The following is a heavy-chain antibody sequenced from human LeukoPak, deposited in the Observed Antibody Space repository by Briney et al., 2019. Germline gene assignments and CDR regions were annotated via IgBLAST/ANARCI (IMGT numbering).Heavy chain of an antibody. CDR3: ARIDVWGSYGHY. J-gene: IGHJ4*02. CDR1: GYSITSGYY. V-gene: IGHV4-38-2*02. CDR2: IYHSGDT. D-gene: IGHD3-16*01. Sequence: SETLSLTCIVSGYSITSGYYWGWIRQPPGKGLEWIGSIYHSGDTYYNPSLKSRVTISVDTSKNQFSLKLSSVTAADTAVYYCARIDVWGSYGHYWGQGTLVTVSS.